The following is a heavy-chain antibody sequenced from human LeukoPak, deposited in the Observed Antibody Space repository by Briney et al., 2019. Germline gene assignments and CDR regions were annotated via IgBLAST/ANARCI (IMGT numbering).Heavy chain of an antibody. Sequence: GGSLRLSCAASGFTFSSYAMHWVRQAPGKGLEYVSAISSNGGSTYYANSVKGRFTVSRDNSKNTLYLQMGSLRAEDMAVYYCARVQWELLGEWAFDIWGQGTMVTVSS. CDR1: GFTFSSYA. CDR3: ARVQWELLGEWAFDI. CDR2: ISSNGGST. D-gene: IGHD1-26*01. V-gene: IGHV3-64*01. J-gene: IGHJ3*02.